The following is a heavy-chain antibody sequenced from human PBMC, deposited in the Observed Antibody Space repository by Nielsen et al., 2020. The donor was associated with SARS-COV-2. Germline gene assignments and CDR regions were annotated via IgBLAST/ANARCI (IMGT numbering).Heavy chain of an antibody. D-gene: IGHD3-10*01. J-gene: IGHJ4*02. CDR1: GFTLSDYC. V-gene: IGHV3-74*01. Sequence: GGSLRLSCTASGFTLSDYCMHWVRQVPGEGLVWVSRLASDGTATYADSVKGRFTISRDGAKNTLYLQMNSLRVDDTAMYFCARDVRGWFGEFGVDFWGQGILVTVSS. CDR2: LASDGTAT. CDR3: ARDVRGWFGEFGVDF.